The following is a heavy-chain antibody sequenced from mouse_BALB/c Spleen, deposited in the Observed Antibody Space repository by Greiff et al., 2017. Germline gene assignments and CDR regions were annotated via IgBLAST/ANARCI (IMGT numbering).Heavy chain of an antibody. J-gene: IGHJ3*01. CDR3: ARGIYYDHAWFAY. Sequence: EVKVVESGGGLVKPGGSLKLSCAASGFTFSDYYMYWVRQTPEKRLEWVATISDGGSYTYYPDSVKGRFTISRDNAKNNLYLQMSSLKSEDTAMYYCARGIYYDHAWFAYWGQGTLVTVSA. CDR2: ISDGGSYT. V-gene: IGHV5-4*02. D-gene: IGHD2-4*01. CDR1: GFTFSDYY.